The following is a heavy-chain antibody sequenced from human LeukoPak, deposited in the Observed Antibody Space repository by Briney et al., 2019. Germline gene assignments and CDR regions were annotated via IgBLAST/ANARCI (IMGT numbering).Heavy chain of an antibody. V-gene: IGHV3-21*01. CDR1: AFTFSSYW. Sequence: PGGSLRLSCAASAFTFSSYWMHWVRQAPGKGLEWVSSISSSGTYIYYRDSVKGRFTISRDNAENSLYLEMNSLRVEDTAIYYCVRDRGSYRPIDYWGQGTLVTVSS. CDR3: VRDRGSYRPIDY. CDR2: ISSSGTYI. J-gene: IGHJ4*02. D-gene: IGHD1-26*01.